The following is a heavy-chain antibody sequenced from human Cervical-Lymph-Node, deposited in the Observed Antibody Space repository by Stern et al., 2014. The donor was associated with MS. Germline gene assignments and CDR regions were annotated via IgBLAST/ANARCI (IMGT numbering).Heavy chain of an antibody. V-gene: IGHV1-46*01. CDR1: GYTFTTYY. CDR3: ARVLSLATSDS. CDR2: LNPSGGKT. Sequence: VQLVGSGAEIRKPGASVKISCEASGYTFTTYYMHWVRQAPGQGLEWVALLNPSGGKTTYAQRFQGRVTVTGDTSTSTVYMELTGLRSEDTAVYYCARVLSLATSDSWGQGTLVIVSS. J-gene: IGHJ4*02. D-gene: IGHD1-1*01.